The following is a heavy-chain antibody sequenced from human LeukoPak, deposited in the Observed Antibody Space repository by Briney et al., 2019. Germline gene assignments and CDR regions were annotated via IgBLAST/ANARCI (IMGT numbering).Heavy chain of an antibody. CDR2: INWNGGST. CDR1: GFTFDDYG. Sequence: PGGSLRLSCAASGFTFDDYGMSWVRQAPGKGLEWVSGINWNGGSTGYADSVKGRFTISRDNAKNSLYLQMNSLRAEDTALYYCARGARGVSGYYFDFWGQGTLVTVFS. D-gene: IGHD3-10*01. V-gene: IGHV3-20*04. J-gene: IGHJ4*02. CDR3: ARGARGVSGYYFDF.